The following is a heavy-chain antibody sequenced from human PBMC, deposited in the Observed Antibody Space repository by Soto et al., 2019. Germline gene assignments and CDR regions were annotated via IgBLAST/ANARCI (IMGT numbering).Heavy chain of an antibody. CDR1: GGTFSSYA. D-gene: IGHD3-22*01. CDR3: ATWRYYDSSGYGGGMDV. J-gene: IGHJ6*02. Sequence: SVKVSCKASGGTFSSYAISWVRQAPGQGLEWMGGIIPIFGTANYAQKFQGRVTITADESTSTAYMELSSLRSEDTAVYYCATWRYYDSSGYGGGMDVWGQGTTVTVSS. CDR2: IIPIFGTA. V-gene: IGHV1-69*13.